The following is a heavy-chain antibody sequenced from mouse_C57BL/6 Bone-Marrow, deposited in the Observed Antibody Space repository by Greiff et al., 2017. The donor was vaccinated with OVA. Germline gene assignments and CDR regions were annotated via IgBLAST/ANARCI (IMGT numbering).Heavy chain of an antibody. CDR2: ISDGGSYT. CDR3: ARDYYGRSPFAY. CDR1: GFTFSSYA. D-gene: IGHD1-1*01. Sequence: EVQGVESGGGLVKPGGSLKLSCAASGFTFSSYAMSWVRQTPEKRLEWVATISDGGSYTYYPDNVKGRFTISRDNAKNNLYLQMSHLKSEDTAMYYCARDYYGRSPFAYWGQGTLVTVSA. J-gene: IGHJ3*01. V-gene: IGHV5-4*01.